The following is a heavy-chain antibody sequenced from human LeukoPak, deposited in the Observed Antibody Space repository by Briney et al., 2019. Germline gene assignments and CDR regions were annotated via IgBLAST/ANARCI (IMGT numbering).Heavy chain of an antibody. CDR1: GGTFSSYA. D-gene: IGHD3-22*01. J-gene: IGHJ6*03. Sequence: GASVKVSCKASGGTFSSYAISWVRQAPGQGLEWMGEIIPIFGTANYAQKFQGRVTITADKSTSTAYMELSSLRSEDTAVYYCARGDYYDSSGYYAKYYYYYYMDVWGKGTMVTVSS. V-gene: IGHV1-69*06. CDR3: ARGDYYDSSGYYAKYYYYYYMDV. CDR2: IIPIFGTA.